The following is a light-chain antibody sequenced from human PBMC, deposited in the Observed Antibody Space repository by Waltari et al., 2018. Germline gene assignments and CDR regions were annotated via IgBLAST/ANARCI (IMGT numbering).Light chain of an antibody. CDR3: QTWGTGIWV. CDR1: SGHSSYA. CDR2: LNSDGSH. J-gene: IGLJ3*02. Sequence: QLVLTQSPSASASLGASVKLTCTLSSGHSSYAIAWPQQQPEKGPRYLMKLNSDGSHSKGDGIPDRFSGSNSGAERYLTISSLQSEDEADYYCQTWGTGIWVFGGGTKLTVL. V-gene: IGLV4-69*01.